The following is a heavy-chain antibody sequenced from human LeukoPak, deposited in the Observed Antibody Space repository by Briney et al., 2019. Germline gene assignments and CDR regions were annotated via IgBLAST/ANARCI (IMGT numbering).Heavy chain of an antibody. CDR3: ARERIAAAGTVYYFDY. D-gene: IGHD6-13*01. J-gene: IGHJ4*02. CDR2: IYYSGST. Sequence: NPSETLSLTCTVSGGSVSSGSYYWSWIRQPPGKGLEWIGYIYYSGSTNYNPSLKSRVTISVDTSKNQCSLKLSSVTAADTAVYYCARERIAAAGTVYYFDYWGQGTLVTVSS. V-gene: IGHV4-61*01. CDR1: GGSVSSGSYY.